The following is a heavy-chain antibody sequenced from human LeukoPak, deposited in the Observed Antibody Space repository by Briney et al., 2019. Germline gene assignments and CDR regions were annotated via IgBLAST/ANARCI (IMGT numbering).Heavy chain of an antibody. V-gene: IGHV1-18*01. CDR1: GGTFSSYA. CDR2: ISAYNGNT. D-gene: IGHD3-22*01. CDR3: AAGYYYDSSGYIY. J-gene: IGHJ4*02. Sequence: GASVKVSCKASGGTFSSYAISWVRQAPGQGLEWMGWISAYNGNTNYAQKLQGRVTMTTDTSTSTAYMELRSLRSDDTAVYYCAAGYYYDSSGYIYWGQGTLVTVSS.